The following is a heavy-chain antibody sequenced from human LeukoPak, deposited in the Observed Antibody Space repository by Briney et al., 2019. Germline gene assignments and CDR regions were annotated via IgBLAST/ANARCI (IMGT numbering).Heavy chain of an antibody. Sequence: GGSLRLSCVVSGFTFSGSAMHWVRQASGKGLEWVGRIRSKANSYATAYAASVKGRFTISRDDSKNTAYLQMNSLKTEDTAVYYCTRLAGYYYDSSGPYGMDVWGQGTTVTVSS. CDR1: GFTFSGSA. CDR3: TRLAGYYYDSSGPYGMDV. V-gene: IGHV3-73*01. CDR2: IRSKANSYAT. J-gene: IGHJ6*02. D-gene: IGHD3-22*01.